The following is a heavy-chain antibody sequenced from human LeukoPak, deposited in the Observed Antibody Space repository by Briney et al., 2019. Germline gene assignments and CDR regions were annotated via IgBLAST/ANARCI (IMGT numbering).Heavy chain of an antibody. CDR3: ARTIQSGSYYRYDYYYMDV. J-gene: IGHJ6*03. Sequence: SVKVSCKASGDTFSSYAISWVRQAPGQGLGWMGGVIPIFGTANYAQKFQGRVTITTDESTSTAYMELSSLRSEDTAVYYCARTIQSGSYYRYDYYYMDVWGKGTTVTVSS. V-gene: IGHV1-69*05. CDR1: GDTFSSYA. D-gene: IGHD1-26*01. CDR2: VIPIFGTA.